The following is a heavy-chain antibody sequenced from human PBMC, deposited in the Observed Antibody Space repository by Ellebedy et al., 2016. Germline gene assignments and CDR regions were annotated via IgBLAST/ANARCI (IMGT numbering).Heavy chain of an antibody. V-gene: IGHV3-11*01. Sequence: GESLKISCAASGFTFSDYYISWIRQAPGKGLEWISYISGRGGSIYYADSVKGRFTISRDNGENTVYLQMNNMKVEDSAMYFCARVGATPDYWGQGTLVTVSS. CDR2: ISGRGGSI. J-gene: IGHJ4*02. CDR3: ARVGATPDY. CDR1: GFTFSDYY. D-gene: IGHD1-26*01.